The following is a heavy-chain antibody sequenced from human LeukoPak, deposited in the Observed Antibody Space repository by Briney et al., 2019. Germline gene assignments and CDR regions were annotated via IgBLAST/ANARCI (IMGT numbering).Heavy chain of an antibody. Sequence: SSETLSLTCAVSGGSMITNLYYWAWIRQPPGKGLEWIGYFYYSGSTYYNPSLKSRVTISVDTSKNLFSLKLSSVTAADTAVYYCARPYYYDSRIDPWGQGTLVTVSS. V-gene: IGHV4-30-4*08. D-gene: IGHD3-22*01. CDR3: ARPYYYDSRIDP. J-gene: IGHJ5*02. CDR2: FYYSGST. CDR1: GGSMITNLYY.